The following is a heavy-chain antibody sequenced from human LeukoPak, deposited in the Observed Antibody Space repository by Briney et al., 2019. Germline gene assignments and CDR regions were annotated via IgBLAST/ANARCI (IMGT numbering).Heavy chain of an antibody. Sequence: GGSLRLSCAASGFTFSSYGMHWVRQAPGKGLEWVAVISYDGSNKYYADSVKGRFTISRDNSKNTLYLQMNSLRAEDTAVYYCAKALGERWFGELYLDYWGQGTLVTVSS. D-gene: IGHD3-10*01. J-gene: IGHJ4*02. CDR2: ISYDGSNK. CDR3: AKALGERWFGELYLDY. V-gene: IGHV3-30*18. CDR1: GFTFSSYG.